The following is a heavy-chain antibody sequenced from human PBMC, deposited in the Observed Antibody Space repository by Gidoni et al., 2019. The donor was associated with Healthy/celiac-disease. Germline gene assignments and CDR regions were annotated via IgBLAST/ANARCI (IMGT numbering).Heavy chain of an antibody. CDR2: ISSSSSYI. J-gene: IGHJ3*02. CDR3: ARAEPSSVSI. CDR1: GFTFSSYS. Sequence: EVQLVESGGGLVKPGGSLRLSCAASGFTFSSYSMNWVRQAPGKGLECVSSISSSSSYIYYADSVKGRFTISRDNAKNSLYLQMNSLRAEDTAVYYCARAEPSSVSIWGQGTMVTVSS. V-gene: IGHV3-21*01. D-gene: IGHD6-6*01.